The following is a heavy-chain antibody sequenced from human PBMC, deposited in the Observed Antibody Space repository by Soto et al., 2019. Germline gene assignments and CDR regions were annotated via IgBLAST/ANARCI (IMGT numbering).Heavy chain of an antibody. CDR1: GGTFSSYA. V-gene: IGHV1-69*06. CDR2: ISPIFGTA. J-gene: IGHJ6*02. Sequence: VASVKVSCKASGGTFSSYAISWVRQAPGQVLEWMGGISPIFGTANYAQKFQGRVTITADKSTSTAYMELSSLRSEDTAVYYCARGDIVVVSHYYGMEVWGQGTTVTVSS. CDR3: ARGDIVVVSHYYGMEV. D-gene: IGHD2-21*01.